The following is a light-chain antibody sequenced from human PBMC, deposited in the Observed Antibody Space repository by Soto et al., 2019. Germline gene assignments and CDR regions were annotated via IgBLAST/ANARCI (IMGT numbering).Light chain of an antibody. CDR2: GNN. Sequence: QSVLTQPPSVSGAPGQRVTISCTGGSSSIGAGYDVHWYQQLPGTAPKLLIYGNNNRPSGVPDRFSGSKSGTSAPLAITGLQAEDEADYYCQSYDSSLSGYVFGTGTKVTVL. V-gene: IGLV1-40*01. CDR3: QSYDSSLSGYV. J-gene: IGLJ1*01. CDR1: SSSIGAGYD.